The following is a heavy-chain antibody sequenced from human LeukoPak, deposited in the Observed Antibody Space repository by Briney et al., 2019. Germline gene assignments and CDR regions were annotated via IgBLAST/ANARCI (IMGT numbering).Heavy chain of an antibody. CDR1: GFAFHSFD. Sequence: PGGSLRLSCAASGFAFHSFDMQWVRQAPGKGREWVSFINRDGGKTYYADSVRGRFTIARDNSKNSLYLQMNKLRTEDTAFYYCSTWAFYHSLDVWGQGTTVTVSS. D-gene: IGHD5/OR15-5a*01. CDR2: INRDGGKT. J-gene: IGHJ6*02. CDR3: STWAFYHSLDV. V-gene: IGHV3-43*02.